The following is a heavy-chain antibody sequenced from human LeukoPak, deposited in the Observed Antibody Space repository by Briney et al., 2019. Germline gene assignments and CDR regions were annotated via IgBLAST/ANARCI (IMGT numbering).Heavy chain of an antibody. CDR2: ISSNGGST. V-gene: IGHV3-64*01. D-gene: IGHD3-10*01. Sequence: PGGSLRLSCAASGFTFSSYAMHWVRQAPAKGLEYVSAISSNGGSTYYANSVKGRFTISRDNSKNTLYLQMGSLRAEDMAVYYCARGQRGSGFDYWGQGTLVTVSS. J-gene: IGHJ4*02. CDR3: ARGQRGSGFDY. CDR1: GFTFSSYA.